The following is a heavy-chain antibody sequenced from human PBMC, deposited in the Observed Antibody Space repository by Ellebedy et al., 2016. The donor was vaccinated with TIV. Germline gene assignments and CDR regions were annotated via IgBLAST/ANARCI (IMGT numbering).Heavy chain of an antibody. D-gene: IGHD3-9*01. CDR1: GFTFGDYA. CDR3: TRGHDILTGYYNTYDY. CDR2: IRSKAYGGTT. Sequence: GGSLRLSCTASGFTFGDYAMSWFRQAPGKGLEWVGFIRSKAYGGTTEYAASVKGRFTISRDDSKSIAYLQMNSLKTEDTAVYYCTRGHDILTGYYNTYDYWGQGTLVTVSS. J-gene: IGHJ4*02. V-gene: IGHV3-49*03.